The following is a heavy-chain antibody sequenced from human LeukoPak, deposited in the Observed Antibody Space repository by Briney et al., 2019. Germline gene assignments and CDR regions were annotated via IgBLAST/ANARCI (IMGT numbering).Heavy chain of an antibody. CDR2: ISYDGSNK. CDR1: GFTFSSYA. CDR3: ASGGDAFDI. Sequence: PGGSLRLSCAASGFTFSSYAMHWVRQAPGKGLEWVAVISYDGSNKYYADSVKGRFTISRDNSKNTLYLQMNSLRAEDTAVYYCASGGDAFDIWGQGTMVTVSS. V-gene: IGHV3-30*04. J-gene: IGHJ3*02.